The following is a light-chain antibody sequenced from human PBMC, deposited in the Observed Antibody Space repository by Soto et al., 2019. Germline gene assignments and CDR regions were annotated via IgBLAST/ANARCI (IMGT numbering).Light chain of an antibody. J-gene: IGLJ3*02. V-gene: IGLV2-23*01. Sequence: QSALTQPASVSGSLGQSITIPCTGIGSDVGSYKLVSWNQQHPGKAPKVIIFEGISPPSGVPSRFSGSKSDNTASLAIPGLQAEHETVYFWCFYLGTWVFGGGTKLTVL. CDR3: CFYLGTWV. CDR2: EGI. CDR1: GSDVGSYKL.